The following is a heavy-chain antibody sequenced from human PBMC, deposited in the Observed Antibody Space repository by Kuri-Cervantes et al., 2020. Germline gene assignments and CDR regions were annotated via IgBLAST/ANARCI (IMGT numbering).Heavy chain of an antibody. D-gene: IGHD6-13*01. CDR2: INHSGST. CDR1: GGSFSGYY. J-gene: IGHJ4*02. V-gene: IGHV4-34*01. CDR3: ARHYSSSWYSPLDY. Sequence: SETLSLTCAVYGGSFSGYYWSWIRQPPGKGLEWIGEINHSGSTYYSPSLKSRVTISVDTSKDQFSLKLSSVTAADTAVYYCARHYSSSWYSPLDYWGQGTLVTVSS.